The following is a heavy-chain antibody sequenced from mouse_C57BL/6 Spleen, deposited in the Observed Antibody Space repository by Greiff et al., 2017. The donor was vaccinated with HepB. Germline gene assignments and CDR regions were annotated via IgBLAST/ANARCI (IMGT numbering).Heavy chain of an antibody. CDR3: ARKLGSTVVAPYYFDD. D-gene: IGHD1-1*01. CDR2: ILPGSGST. Sequence: VQLQQSGAELMKPGASVKLSCKATGYTFTGYWIEWVKQRPGHGLEWIGEILPGSGSTNYNEKFKGKATFTADTSSNTAYMQLSSLTTEDSAIYYCARKLGSTVVAPYYFDDWGQGTTLTVSS. V-gene: IGHV1-9*01. J-gene: IGHJ2*01. CDR1: GYTFTGYW.